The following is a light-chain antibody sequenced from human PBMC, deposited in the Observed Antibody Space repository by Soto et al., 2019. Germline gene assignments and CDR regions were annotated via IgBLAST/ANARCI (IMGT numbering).Light chain of an antibody. CDR1: QGIAPY. J-gene: IGKJ4*01. Sequence: DVQMTQSPSSLSAFVGDRVTITCRASQGIAPYLAWFQQKPGKVPKLLIYATSTLQSGVPSRFSGSGSGTDFTLTISSLQPEDIGTYYCQQYNSAPLPFGGGTKVDIK. CDR2: ATS. V-gene: IGKV1-27*01. CDR3: QQYNSAPLP.